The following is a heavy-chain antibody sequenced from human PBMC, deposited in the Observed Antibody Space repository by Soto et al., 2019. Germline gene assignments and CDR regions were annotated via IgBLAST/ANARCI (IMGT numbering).Heavy chain of an antibody. CDR1: GGSISSGGYS. CDR3: ARYCSSTSCYYYYYGMDV. J-gene: IGHJ6*02. V-gene: IGHV4-30-2*01. CDR2: IYHSGST. D-gene: IGHD2-2*01. Sequence: SETLSLTCAVSGGSISSGGYSWSWIRQPPGKGLEWIGYIYHSGSTYYNPSLKSRVTISVDRSKNQFSLKLSSVTAADTAVYYCARYCSSTSCYYYYYGMDVWGQGTTVTVSS.